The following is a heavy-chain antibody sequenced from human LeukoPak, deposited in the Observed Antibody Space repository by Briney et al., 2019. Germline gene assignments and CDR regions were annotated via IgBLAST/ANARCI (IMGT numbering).Heavy chain of an antibody. V-gene: IGHV3-30-3*01. CDR3: AREGPSPVVPVTHWFDP. CDR2: ISYDGSNS. Sequence: GGSLRVSCAASGFIFRYYAIHWVRQAPGKGVEWVAVISYDGSNSYYAHSVKGRFTVSRDNSKNTLSLQMSSLRPEDTAVYYCAREGPSPVVPVTHWFDPWGQGTLVSVSS. D-gene: IGHD2-2*01. J-gene: IGHJ5*02. CDR1: GFIFRYYA.